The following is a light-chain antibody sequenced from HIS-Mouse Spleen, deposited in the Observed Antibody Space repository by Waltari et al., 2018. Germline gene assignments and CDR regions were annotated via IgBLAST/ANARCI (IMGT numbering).Light chain of an antibody. V-gene: IGLV3-19*01. CDR1: SLRSYY. Sequence: SSELTQDPAVSVALGQTVRITCQGDSLRSYYASWYQQKPGRAPVLVNYGKNNRPSRIPDRFAGSSSGNTASLTITGAQAEDEADYYCNSRDSSGKHVVFGGGTKLTVL. J-gene: IGLJ2*01. CDR2: GKN. CDR3: NSRDSSGKHVV.